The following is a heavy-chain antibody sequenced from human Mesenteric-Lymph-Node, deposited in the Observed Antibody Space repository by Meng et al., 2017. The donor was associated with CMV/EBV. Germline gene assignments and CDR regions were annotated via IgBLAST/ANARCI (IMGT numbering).Heavy chain of an antibody. Sequence: GESLKISCAASGFTFNKYWMHWVRQAPGKGLVWVSRIKTDGSEPTYADPLKGRFTISRDDAKNTLYLQMNSLSAEDTAVYYCIRVQSSGGNWVNFDYWGQGTLVTVSS. CDR2: IKTDGSEP. D-gene: IGHD4-23*01. V-gene: IGHV3-74*03. CDR1: GFTFNKYW. J-gene: IGHJ4*02. CDR3: IRVQSSGGNWVNFDY.